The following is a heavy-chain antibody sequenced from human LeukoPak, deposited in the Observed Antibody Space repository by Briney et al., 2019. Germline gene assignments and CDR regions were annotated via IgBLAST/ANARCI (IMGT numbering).Heavy chain of an antibody. CDR3: ARHTIHAILDY. Sequence: ASVKVPCKASGYTFTNYGISWVRQAPGQGLEWMGWISAYNGNTNYAQKLQGRVTMTTDTSTSTAYMELRSLRSDDTAVYYCARHTIHAILDYWGQGTLVTVSS. CDR1: GYTFTNYG. J-gene: IGHJ4*02. V-gene: IGHV1-18*01. CDR2: ISAYNGNT. D-gene: IGHD5-18*01.